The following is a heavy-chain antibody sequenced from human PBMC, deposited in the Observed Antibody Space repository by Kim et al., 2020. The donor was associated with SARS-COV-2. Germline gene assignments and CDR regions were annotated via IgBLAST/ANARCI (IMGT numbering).Heavy chain of an antibody. V-gene: IGHV3-48*02. Sequence: GGSLRLSCAASGFTFTSYRMNWVRQAPGKGLEWVSYISSISGTIYYADSVKGRFTISRDNAKNSLYLQMNSLRDEDTAVYYCARGKFVTGTTGVYGMDVWGQGTTVTVSS. D-gene: IGHD1-20*01. J-gene: IGHJ6*02. CDR2: ISSISGTI. CDR1: GFTFTSYR. CDR3: ARGKFVTGTTGVYGMDV.